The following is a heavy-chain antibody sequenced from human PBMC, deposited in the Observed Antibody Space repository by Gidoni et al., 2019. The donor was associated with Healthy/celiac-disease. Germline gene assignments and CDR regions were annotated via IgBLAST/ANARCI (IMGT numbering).Heavy chain of an antibody. Sequence: QLQLQESGPGLVKPSQPLSLTCTVPRGSISRGDHYWSWIRQPPGKGLEWIGYIYYRGSTYYNPSLKSRVTISVDTSKNQFSLKLSSVTAADTAVDYCARGEGYCSGGSCYSAFDIWGQGTMVTVSS. CDR3: ARGEGYCSGGSCYSAFDI. J-gene: IGHJ3*02. V-gene: IGHV4-30-4*01. D-gene: IGHD2-15*01. CDR2: IYYRGST. CDR1: RGSISRGDHY.